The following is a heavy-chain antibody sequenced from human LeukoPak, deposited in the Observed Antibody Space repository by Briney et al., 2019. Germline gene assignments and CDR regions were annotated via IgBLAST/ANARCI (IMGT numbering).Heavy chain of an antibody. J-gene: IGHJ6*04. CDR3: ARGARGGYAYRNSHYYYYYGMDV. CDR1: GGTFSRYA. Sequence: SVKVSCKASGGTFSRYAISWERQAPGQGLEWMGGIIPIFGTANYAQKFQGRVTITADESTSTAYMELSSLRSEDTAVYYCARGARGGYAYRNSHYYYYYGMDVWGKGTTVTVSS. D-gene: IGHD5-12*01. V-gene: IGHV1-69*13. CDR2: IIPIFGTA.